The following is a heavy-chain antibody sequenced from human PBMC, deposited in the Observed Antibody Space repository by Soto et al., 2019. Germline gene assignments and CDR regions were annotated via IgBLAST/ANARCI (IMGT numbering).Heavy chain of an antibody. CDR2: FDPEDGET. D-gene: IGHD5-12*01. Sequence: ASAKVSCKVAGYQLIELSMHWVREAPGKGLEWMGGFDPEDGETIYAQKFQGRVTMTEDTSTDTAYMELSSLRSEDTAVYYCADIGNRDGYNYGYWGQGTLVTVS. V-gene: IGHV1-24*01. CDR3: ADIGNRDGYNYGY. CDR1: GYQLIELS. J-gene: IGHJ4*02.